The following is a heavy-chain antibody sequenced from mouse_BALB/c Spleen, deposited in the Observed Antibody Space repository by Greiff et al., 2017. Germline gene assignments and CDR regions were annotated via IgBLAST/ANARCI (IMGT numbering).Heavy chain of an antibody. V-gene: IGHV3-6*02. J-gene: IGHJ1*01. CDR2: ISYDGSN. Sequence: EVKLQESGPGLVKPSQSLSLTCSVTGYSITSGYYWNWIRQFPGNKLEWMGYISYDGSNNYNPSLKNRISITRDTSKNQFFLKLNSVTTEDTATYYCARGRRDWYFDVWGAGTTVTVSS. CDR1: GYSITSGYY. CDR3: ARGRRDWYFDV.